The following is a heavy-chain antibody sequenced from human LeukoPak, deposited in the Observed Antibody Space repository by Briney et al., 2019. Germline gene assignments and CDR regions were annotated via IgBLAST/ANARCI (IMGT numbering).Heavy chain of an antibody. V-gene: IGHV1-24*01. CDR1: GYTLTELS. J-gene: IGHJ4*02. D-gene: IGHD3-10*01. CDR2: FDPEDAKT. Sequence: PGASVKVSCKVSGYTLTELSMHWVRQAPGKGLEWMGGFDPEDAKTIYAQKFQGRVTMTEDTSTDTAYMELSSLRSDDTAVYYCARCHYYGSGNYVRVYSPDYWGQGTLVTVSS. CDR3: ARCHYYGSGNYVRVYSPDY.